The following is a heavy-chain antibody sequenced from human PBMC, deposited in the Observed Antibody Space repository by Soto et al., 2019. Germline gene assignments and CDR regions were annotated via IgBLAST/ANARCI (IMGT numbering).Heavy chain of an antibody. V-gene: IGHV3-30*04. CDR2: LSCGGKNE. CDR1: GFTFSTCA. D-gene: IGHD6-13*01. CDR3: VREEFEAGRGHFGC. J-gene: IGHJ4*02. Sequence: QVQVVESGGGVVQPGGSLRLSCVASGFTFSTCAMHWVRQAPGKGLEWMAALSCGGKNEYYAQSVKARFTVSRDMSKSTLYLQMNGLRTEDTAVYYCVREEFEAGRGHFGCWGQGTLVSVSS.